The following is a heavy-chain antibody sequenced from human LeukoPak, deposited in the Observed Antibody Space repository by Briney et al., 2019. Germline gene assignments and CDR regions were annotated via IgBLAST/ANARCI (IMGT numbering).Heavy chain of an antibody. J-gene: IGHJ4*02. CDR2: VNANSGGV. CDR1: GYTFSGYY. Sequence: ASVKVSCKASGYTFSGYYMHWVRQAPGQGLEWMGWVNANSGGVHYAQKFQGRVTMPRDTSTSTAYMELSRLKSDDTAVYYCARVVVVPAVYFDHWGQGALVTVSS. D-gene: IGHD2-2*01. CDR3: ARVVVVPAVYFDH. V-gene: IGHV1-2*02.